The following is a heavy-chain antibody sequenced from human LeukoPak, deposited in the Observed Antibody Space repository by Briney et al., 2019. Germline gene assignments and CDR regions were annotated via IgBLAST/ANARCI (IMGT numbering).Heavy chain of an antibody. V-gene: IGHV3-23*01. Sequence: GGSLTLSCAASEFTFGDYDMSWVRQTLGKGLEWVSSISGDGLGTWYADSVRGRFIISRDKARNTLYLQLNSLRPDDTAVYYCAKGPNFGSWRALDYWGQGSLVTVSS. J-gene: IGHJ4*02. CDR3: AKGPNFGSWRALDY. CDR2: ISGDGLGT. CDR1: EFTFGDYD. D-gene: IGHD3-10*01.